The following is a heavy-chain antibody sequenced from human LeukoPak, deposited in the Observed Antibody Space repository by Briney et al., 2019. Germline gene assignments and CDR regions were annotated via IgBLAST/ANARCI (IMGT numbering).Heavy chain of an antibody. J-gene: IGHJ4*02. CDR3: ARFGPTPGGYTYGRGVFDQ. CDR1: SGSITRCGFF. CDR2: MYCGRSA. D-gene: IGHD5-18*01. V-gene: IGHV4-61*02. Sequence: PSDTLTLTCTVSSGSITRCGFFGSSIRQPAGKGLDWIGRMYCGRSANYNPSLKSRLSISVDTSKNQILMSLTSVTAADTAVYHCARFGPTPGGYTYGRGVFDQWGQGILVPVSS.